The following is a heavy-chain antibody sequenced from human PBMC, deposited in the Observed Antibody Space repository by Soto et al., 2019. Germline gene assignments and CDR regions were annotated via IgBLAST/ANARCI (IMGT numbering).Heavy chain of an antibody. Sequence: QVQLVQSGAEVKKPGSSVKVSCKASGGTFSSYTISWVRQAPGQGLEWMGRIIPILGIANHAPKFQGRVTITADKSTSTAYMELSSLRSEDTAVYYCARFRGSYGMDVWGQGTTVTVSS. CDR2: IIPILGIA. CDR3: ARFRGSYGMDV. CDR1: GGTFSSYT. D-gene: IGHD3-10*01. V-gene: IGHV1-69*02. J-gene: IGHJ6*02.